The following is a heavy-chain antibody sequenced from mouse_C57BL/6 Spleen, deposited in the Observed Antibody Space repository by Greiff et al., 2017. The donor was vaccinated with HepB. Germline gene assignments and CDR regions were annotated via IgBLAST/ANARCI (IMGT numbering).Heavy chain of an antibody. Sequence: QVQLQHPGAELVKPGASVKMSCKASGYTFTSYWITWVKQRPGQGLEWIGDIYPGSGSTNYNEKFKSKATLTVDTSSSTAYMQLSSLTSEDSAVYYCARWSPITTVVAKEFDYWGQGTTLTVSS. CDR3: ARWSPITTVVAKEFDY. J-gene: IGHJ2*01. CDR2: IYPGSGST. CDR1: GYTFTSYW. D-gene: IGHD1-1*01. V-gene: IGHV1-55*01.